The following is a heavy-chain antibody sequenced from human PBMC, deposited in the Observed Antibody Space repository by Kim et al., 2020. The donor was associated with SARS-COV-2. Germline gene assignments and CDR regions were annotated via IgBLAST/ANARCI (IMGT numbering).Heavy chain of an antibody. D-gene: IGHD3-3*01. V-gene: IGHV1-2*06. CDR2: INPNSGGT. Sequence: ASVKVSCKASGYTFTGYYMHWVRQAPGQGLEWMGRINPNSGGTNYAQKFQGRVTMTRDTSISTAYMELSRLRSDDTAVYYCARDSYDFWSGYQSEKANAFDFWGQGTMVTVSS. CDR1: GYTFTGYY. J-gene: IGHJ3*01. CDR3: ARDSYDFWSGYQSEKANAFDF.